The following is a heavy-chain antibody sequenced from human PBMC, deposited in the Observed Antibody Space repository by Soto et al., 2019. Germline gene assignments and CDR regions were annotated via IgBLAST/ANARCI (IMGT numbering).Heavy chain of an antibody. CDR1: GGSISSYY. V-gene: IGHV4-59*01. CDR3: ARVVDIAAAGGRGNWFDP. CDR2: IYYSGST. J-gene: IGHJ5*02. D-gene: IGHD6-13*01. Sequence: SETLSLTCTVSGGSISSYYWSWIRQPPGKGLEWIGYIYYSGSTNYNPSLKSRVTISVDTSKNQFSLKLSSVTAADTAVYYCARVVDIAAAGGRGNWFDPWGQGTLVTVSS.